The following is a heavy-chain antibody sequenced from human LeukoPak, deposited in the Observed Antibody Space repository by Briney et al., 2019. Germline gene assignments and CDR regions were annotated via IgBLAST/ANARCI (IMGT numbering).Heavy chain of an antibody. Sequence: SVKVSCKASGYTFTGYYMHWVRQAPGQGLEWMGGIIPIFGTANYAQKFQGRVTITADESTSTAYMELSSLRSEDTAVYYCARAAYFDWLYPFDYWGQGTLVTVSS. V-gene: IGHV1-69*13. J-gene: IGHJ4*02. CDR3: ARAAYFDWLYPFDY. CDR1: GYTFTGYY. CDR2: IIPIFGTA. D-gene: IGHD3-9*01.